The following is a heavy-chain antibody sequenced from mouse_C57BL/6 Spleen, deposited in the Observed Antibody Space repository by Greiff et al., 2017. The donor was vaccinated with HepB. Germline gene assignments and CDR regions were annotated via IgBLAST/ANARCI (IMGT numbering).Heavy chain of an antibody. Sequence: EVKVVESGGGLVKPGGSLKLSCAASGFTFSSYAMSWVRQTPEKRLEWVATISDGGSYTYYPDNVKGRCTITRDNAKNNLYLQMNHLRSEDTAMYYCARDASITVYAMDYWGQGTSVTVSS. CDR3: ARDASITVYAMDY. CDR1: GFTFSSYA. CDR2: ISDGGSYT. D-gene: IGHD1-1*01. J-gene: IGHJ4*01. V-gene: IGHV5-4*03.